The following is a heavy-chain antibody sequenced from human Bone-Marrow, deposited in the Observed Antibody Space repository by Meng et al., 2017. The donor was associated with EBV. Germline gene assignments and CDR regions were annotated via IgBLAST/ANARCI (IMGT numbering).Heavy chain of an antibody. Sequence: EQRPGPLEPSRTLPAPCTFSGCSVTGFSYWGWIRQPPGRGLEWIGSVHYSGSTYYSPSLKSRITVSVDTSKNQFSLRLTSVTAADTAVYYCARPFPSIVSPRLDPFGDWGQGTLVTVSS. CDR3: ARPFPSIVSPRLDPFGD. CDR2: VHYSGST. CDR1: GCSVTGFSY. J-gene: IGHJ4*02. V-gene: IGHV4-39*01. D-gene: IGHD5/OR15-5a*01.